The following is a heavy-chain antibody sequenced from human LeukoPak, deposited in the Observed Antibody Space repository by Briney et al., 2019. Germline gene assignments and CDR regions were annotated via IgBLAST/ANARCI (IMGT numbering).Heavy chain of an antibody. V-gene: IGHV4-61*08. D-gene: IGHD3-3*01. CDR3: ARDVYGTYYDFWSGYYGWTDGMDV. J-gene: IGHJ6*02. CDR1: GVSISSGGYY. Sequence: PSETLSLTCTVSGVSISSGGYYWSWIRQHPGKGLEWIGYIYYSGSTYYNPSLKSRVTISVDTSKNQFSLKLSSVTAADTAVYYCARDVYGTYYDFWSGYYGWTDGMDVWGQGTTVTVSS. CDR2: IYYSGST.